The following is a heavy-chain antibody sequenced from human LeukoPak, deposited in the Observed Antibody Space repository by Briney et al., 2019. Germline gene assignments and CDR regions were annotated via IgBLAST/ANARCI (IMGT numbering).Heavy chain of an antibody. V-gene: IGHV4-59*08. J-gene: IGHJ4*02. CDR1: GGSISSYY. D-gene: IGHD6-6*01. Sequence: PSETLSLTCTVSGGSISSYYWSWIRQPPGKGLEWIGYIYYSGSTNYNPSLKSRVTISVDTSKNQFSLKVSSVTAADTAVYYCARTYSSSSHFDYWGQGTLVTVSS. CDR2: IYYSGST. CDR3: ARTYSSSSHFDY.